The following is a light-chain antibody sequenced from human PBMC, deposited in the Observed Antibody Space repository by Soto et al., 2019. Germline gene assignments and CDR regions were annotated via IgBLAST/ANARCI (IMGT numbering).Light chain of an antibody. CDR1: QSLAHKNGNTY. CDR2: MVS. V-gene: IGKV2-24*01. CDR3: MQTRLFPWT. Sequence: DIVMTQTPLSSPVALGQPASISCTSSQSLAHKNGNTYLSWLHQRPGQPPRLLIYMVSNRFSGVPEKFNGSGAGTDFTLRIRRVEAEDVGVYYCMQTRLFPWTFGQGTKVEIK. J-gene: IGKJ1*01.